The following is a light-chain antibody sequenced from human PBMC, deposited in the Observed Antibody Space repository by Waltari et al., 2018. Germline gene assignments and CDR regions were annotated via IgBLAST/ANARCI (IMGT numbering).Light chain of an antibody. CDR2: DVT. CDR3: SAYTGGSTLVV. J-gene: IGLJ2*01. Sequence: QSALTQPSSVSGSPGQSITLSFTGTPSNIRLYEHVPWYQQRPGKAPKLMIVDVTKRSSGVSNRFSGSKSGDTASLTISGLQAEDEADYYCSAYTGGSTLVVFGGGTKVIVL. V-gene: IGLV2-14*01. CDR1: PSNIRLYEH.